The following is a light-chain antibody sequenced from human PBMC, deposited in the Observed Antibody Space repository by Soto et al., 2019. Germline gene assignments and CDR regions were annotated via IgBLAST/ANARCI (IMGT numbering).Light chain of an antibody. CDR3: QQYNTWPYT. CDR2: GAS. J-gene: IGKJ2*01. Sequence: MVMTQSPATLSLSPGERATLSCRASQSVSSNFAGYQQKPGQAPRFLIYGASTRATGIPARFSGSGSGAEIILTIGSLEPEDFAVYYCQQYNTWPYTFGQGTKLEIK. V-gene: IGKV3-15*01. CDR1: QSVSSN.